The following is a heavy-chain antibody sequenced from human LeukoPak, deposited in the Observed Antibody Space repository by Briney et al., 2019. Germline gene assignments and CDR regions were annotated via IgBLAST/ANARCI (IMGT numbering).Heavy chain of an antibody. CDR3: AKDKVSGSSGWYSYFDY. V-gene: IGHV3-74*01. CDR1: GFTFSSYW. Sequence: GGSLRLSCAASGFTFSSYWMHWVRQAPGKGLVWVSRINSDGSSTSYADSVKGRFTISRDNSKNTLYLQMNSLRAEDTAVYYCAKDKVSGSSGWYSYFDYWGQGTLVTVSS. D-gene: IGHD6-19*01. J-gene: IGHJ4*02. CDR2: INSDGSST.